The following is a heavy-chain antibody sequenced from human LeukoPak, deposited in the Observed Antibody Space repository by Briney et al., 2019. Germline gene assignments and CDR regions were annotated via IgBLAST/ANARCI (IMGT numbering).Heavy chain of an antibody. J-gene: IGHJ3*02. CDR2: INRDGTQK. V-gene: IGHV3-7*05. D-gene: IGHD4-17*01. Sequence: PGGSLRLSCAASGLTLSNFWMNCVRQAPGRGLEWVAIINRDGTQKYYVDSVKGRFTISRDNAKNSLYLQMNSLRAEDTAVYYCARDPAVTYVHDAFDMCGQGTMVTVSS. CDR3: ARDPAVTYVHDAFDM. CDR1: GLTLSNFW.